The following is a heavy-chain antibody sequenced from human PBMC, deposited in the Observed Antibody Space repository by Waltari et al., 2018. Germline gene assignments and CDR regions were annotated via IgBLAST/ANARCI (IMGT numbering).Heavy chain of an antibody. Sequence: EVQLVESGGGLVQPGGSLRLSCAASGFTFSSYEMNWVRQAPGKGREWVSYISSSGSTIYYADSVKCRFTISRDNAKNSLYLQMNSLRAEDTAVYYCAREGFLDKNWFDPWGQGTLVTVSS. CDR2: ISSSGSTI. J-gene: IGHJ5*02. D-gene: IGHD3-3*01. V-gene: IGHV3-48*03. CDR3: AREGFLDKNWFDP. CDR1: GFTFSSYE.